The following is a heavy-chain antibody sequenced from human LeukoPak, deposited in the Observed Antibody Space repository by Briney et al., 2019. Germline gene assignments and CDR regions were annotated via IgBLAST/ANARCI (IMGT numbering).Heavy chain of an antibody. J-gene: IGHJ4*02. D-gene: IGHD5-12*01. CDR2: INQDGSEK. CDR3: ARDRGGYSTDFDF. CDR1: GFTFSSYW. V-gene: IGHV3-7*03. Sequence: GGSLRLSCAASGFTFSSYWMNWVRQAPGKGLEWVANINQDGSEKYYVDSVKGRFTISRDNAKNSLYLQMNGLRAEDTAVYYCARDRGGYSTDFDFWGQGTLVTVSS.